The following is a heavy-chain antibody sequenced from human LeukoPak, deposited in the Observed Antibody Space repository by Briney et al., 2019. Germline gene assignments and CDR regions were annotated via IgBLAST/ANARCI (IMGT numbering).Heavy chain of an antibody. V-gene: IGHV1-2*02. CDR2: INPNSGDT. CDR1: GYTFTAYY. J-gene: IGHJ4*02. CDR3: ARDRAGMPIIY. Sequence: ASVKVSCKASGYTFTAYYMHWVRKAPGQGLEWMGWINPNSGDTDYAQKFQGRVTMTRDTPISTAYMELSRLRSDDTAVYFCARDRAGMPIIYWGQGTLLTVSS. D-gene: IGHD1-14*01.